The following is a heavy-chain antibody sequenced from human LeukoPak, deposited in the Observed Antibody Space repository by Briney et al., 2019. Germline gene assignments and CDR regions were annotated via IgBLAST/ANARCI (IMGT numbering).Heavy chain of an antibody. CDR3: ARGGSSSWSAFDY. CDR1: GFTFSSYA. V-gene: IGHV3-64*01. J-gene: IGHJ4*02. CDR2: ISSNGGST. Sequence: GGSLRLSCAASGFTFSSYAMHRVRQAPGKGLEYVSAISSNGGSTYYANSVKGRFTISRDNSKNTLYLQMGSLRAEDMAVYYCARGGSSSWSAFDYWGQGTLVTVSS. D-gene: IGHD6-13*01.